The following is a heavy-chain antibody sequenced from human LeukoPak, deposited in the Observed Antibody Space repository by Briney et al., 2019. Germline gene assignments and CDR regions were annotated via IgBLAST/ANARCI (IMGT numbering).Heavy chain of an antibody. CDR1: GGSISSYY. J-gene: IGHJ6*02. D-gene: IGHD5-18*01. CDR2: IYTSGST. V-gene: IGHV4-4*07. Sequence: SETLSLTCTVSGGSISSYYWSWIRQPAGKGLEWIGRIYTSGSTNYNPSLKSRVTMSVDTSKNQFSLKLSSVTAADTAVYYCARRGRGYSYGSGLYGMDVWGQGTTVTVSS. CDR3: ARRGRGYSYGSGLYGMDV.